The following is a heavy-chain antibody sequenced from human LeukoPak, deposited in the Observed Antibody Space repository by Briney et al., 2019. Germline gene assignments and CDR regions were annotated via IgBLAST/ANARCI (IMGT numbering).Heavy chain of an antibody. D-gene: IGHD3-9*01. CDR1: GGTFSSYA. CDR2: IIPILGIA. V-gene: IGHV1-69*04. J-gene: IGHJ4*02. Sequence: GSSVKVSCKASGGTFSSYAISWVRQAPGQGLERMGRIIPILGIANYAQRLQGRVTITADKSTSTAYMELGSLRSEDTAVYYCARGKYDILTGYDEASDYWGQGTLVTVSS. CDR3: ARGKYDILTGYDEASDY.